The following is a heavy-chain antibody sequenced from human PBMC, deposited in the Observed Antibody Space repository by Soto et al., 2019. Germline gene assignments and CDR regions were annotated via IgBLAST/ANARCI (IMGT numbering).Heavy chain of an antibody. CDR2: ISAYNGNT. V-gene: IGHV1-18*01. Sequence: ASVKVSCKASGYTFTSYGISWVRQAPGQGLEWMGWISAYNGNTNYAQKLQGRVTMTTDTSTSTAYRELSSLRSDDTAVYYCARAGAFWSGYLNWFDPWGQGTLVTVSS. J-gene: IGHJ5*02. CDR1: GYTFTSYG. D-gene: IGHD3-3*01. CDR3: ARAGAFWSGYLNWFDP.